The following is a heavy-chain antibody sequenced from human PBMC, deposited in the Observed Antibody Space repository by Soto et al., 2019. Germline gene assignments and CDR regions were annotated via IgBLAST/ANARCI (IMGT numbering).Heavy chain of an antibody. CDR2: INYSGST. J-gene: IGHJ4*02. V-gene: IGHV4-39*01. D-gene: IGHD2-15*01. CDR3: ARHGGYCSGGSCYSYYFDY. CDR1: GGSFSTRGYY. Sequence: SETLSLTCSVSGGSFSTRGYYWAWIRQPPGKGLEWIGSINYSGSTNYNPSLKTRLTISVDTSKNQFSLKLSSVTAADTAVYYCARHGGYCSGGSCYSYYFDYWGQGTLVTVSS.